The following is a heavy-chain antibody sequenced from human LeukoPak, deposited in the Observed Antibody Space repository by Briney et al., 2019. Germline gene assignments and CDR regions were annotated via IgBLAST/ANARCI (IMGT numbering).Heavy chain of an antibody. CDR3: ARDRGSTNLRLFDY. V-gene: IGHV3-48*03. J-gene: IGHJ4*02. D-gene: IGHD2-8*01. CDR1: GFTFRSCE. Sequence: PGGSLRLSCAASGFTFRSCELSWVRQAPAKGLEWVSYISSSGSIIYYADSVKGRFTISRDNAKNSLYLQMNSLRAEDTAVYYCARDRGSTNLRLFDYWGQGTLVTVSS. CDR2: ISSSGSII.